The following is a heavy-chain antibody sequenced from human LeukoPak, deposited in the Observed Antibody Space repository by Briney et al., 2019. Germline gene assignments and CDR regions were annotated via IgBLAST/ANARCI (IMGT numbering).Heavy chain of an antibody. J-gene: IGHJ4*02. Sequence: GGSLRLSCAASGFTFSSYAMGWVRQAPGKGLEWVSAISGSGGSTYYADSVKGRFTISRDNSKNTLYLQMNSLRAEDTAVYYCAKGPLYSGSYYEGNYYFDYWGQGTLVTVSS. CDR1: GFTFSSYA. D-gene: IGHD1-26*01. CDR3: AKGPLYSGSYYEGNYYFDY. V-gene: IGHV3-23*01. CDR2: ISGSGGST.